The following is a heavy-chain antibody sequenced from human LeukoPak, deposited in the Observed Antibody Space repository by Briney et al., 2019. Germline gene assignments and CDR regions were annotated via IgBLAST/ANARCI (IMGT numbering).Heavy chain of an antibody. Sequence: GGSLRLSCAASGFTFSDYYMSWIRQAPGKGLEWVSYISSSGSTIYYADSVKGRFTISRDNAKNSLYLQMNSLRAEDTAVYYCAKDGYSSGWYSAFDIWGQGTMVTVSS. J-gene: IGHJ3*02. CDR2: ISSSGSTI. V-gene: IGHV3-11*01. CDR1: GFTFSDYY. D-gene: IGHD6-19*01. CDR3: AKDGYSSGWYSAFDI.